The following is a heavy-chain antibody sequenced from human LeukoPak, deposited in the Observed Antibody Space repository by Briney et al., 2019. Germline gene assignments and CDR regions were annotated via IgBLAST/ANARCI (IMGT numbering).Heavy chain of an antibody. CDR1: GFTFSSYA. J-gene: IGHJ4*02. Sequence: PGGSLRLSCAASGFTFSSYAMHWVRQAPGKGLEWVAVISYDGSNKYYADSVKGRFTISRDNSKNTLYLQMNSLRAEDTAVYYCEGDSSGYQIEPNYFDYWGQGTLVTVSS. CDR2: ISYDGSNK. V-gene: IGHV3-30-3*01. D-gene: IGHD3-22*01. CDR3: EGDSSGYQIEPNYFDY.